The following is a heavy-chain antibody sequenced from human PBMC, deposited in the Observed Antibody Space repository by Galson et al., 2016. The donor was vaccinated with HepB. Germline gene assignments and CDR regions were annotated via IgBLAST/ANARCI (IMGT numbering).Heavy chain of an antibody. D-gene: IGHD3-22*01. CDR2: TPAGGYST. CDR1: GFTFSTHA. V-gene: IGHV3-23*01. Sequence: SLRLSCAASGFTFSTHAMTWVRQAPGKGLEWVSETPAGGYSTYYADSVKGRFTISRDNSKNTLYLQMNILRVDDTAIYYCVGGYYLYYFEYWGQGTLVTVSS. J-gene: IGHJ4*02. CDR3: VGGYYLYYFEY.